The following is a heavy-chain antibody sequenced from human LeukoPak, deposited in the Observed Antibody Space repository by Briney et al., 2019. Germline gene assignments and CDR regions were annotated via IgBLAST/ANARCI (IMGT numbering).Heavy chain of an antibody. CDR3: ARSQGGVVRYMDV. J-gene: IGHJ6*03. CDR1: GFNFSIHS. Sequence: GGSLRLSCAASGFNFSIHSMNWVRQAPGKGLEWVSYITRSSTTIYYADSVKGRFTISRDNSKNTLYLQMNSLRAEDTAVYYCARSQGGVVRYMDVWGKGTTVTVSS. CDR2: ITRSSTTI. D-gene: IGHD3-3*01. V-gene: IGHV3-48*01.